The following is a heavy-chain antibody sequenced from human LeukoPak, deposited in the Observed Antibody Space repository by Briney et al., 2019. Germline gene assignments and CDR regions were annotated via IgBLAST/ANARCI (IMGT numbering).Heavy chain of an antibody. V-gene: IGHV3-30*01. CDR2: ISYDGSNK. J-gene: IGHJ4*02. Sequence: GRSLRLSCAASGFTFSSYAMHWVRQAPGKGLEWVAVISYDGSNKYYADSVKGRFTISRDNSKNTLYLQMNSLRAEDTAAYYCVRDGDDYNFDYWGQGSLVTVSS. CDR1: GFTFSSYA. D-gene: IGHD5-24*01. CDR3: VRDGDDYNFDY.